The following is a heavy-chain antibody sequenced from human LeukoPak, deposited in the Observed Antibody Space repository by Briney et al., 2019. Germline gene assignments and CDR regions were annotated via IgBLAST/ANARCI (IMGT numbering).Heavy chain of an antibody. V-gene: IGHV1-18*03. D-gene: IGHD3-10*01. CDR1: GYTFTSYG. CDR2: ISAYNGNT. CDR3: ARASLLRVIITLLDY. J-gene: IGHJ4*02. Sequence: ASVKVSCKASGYTFTSYGISWVRQAPGQGLEWMGWISAYNGNTNYAQKLQGRVTMTTDTSTSTAYMELRSLRSDDMAVYYCARASLLRVIITLLDYWGQGTLVTVSS.